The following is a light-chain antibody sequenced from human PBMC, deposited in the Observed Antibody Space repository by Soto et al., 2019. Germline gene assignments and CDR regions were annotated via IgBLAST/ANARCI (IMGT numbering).Light chain of an antibody. CDR2: DGS. CDR3: QQRSNWPPIT. V-gene: IGKV3-11*01. CDR1: QSVSSY. J-gene: IGKJ5*01. Sequence: EIVLTQSPATLSLSPGERATLSCRASQSVSSYLAWYQQKPGQAPKLLIYDGSNRATGIPARFSGSGSGTDFTLTISSLEPEDFAVYYCQQRSNWPPITFGQGTRLDIK.